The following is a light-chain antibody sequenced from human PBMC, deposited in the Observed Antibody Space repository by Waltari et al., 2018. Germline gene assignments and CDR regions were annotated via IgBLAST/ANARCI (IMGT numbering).Light chain of an antibody. J-gene: IGLJ2*01. Sequence: SYELTQPPSVSVSPGQTARITCSGDALPKQYAYWYQQKPGQAPVLVIFKDSERPSGIPERFSGYSAGTTVTLTISGVQAEDEADDYCQSANSNGTFVVFGGGTKLSVL. CDR3: QSANSNGTFVV. V-gene: IGLV3-25*03. CDR2: KDS. CDR1: ALPKQY.